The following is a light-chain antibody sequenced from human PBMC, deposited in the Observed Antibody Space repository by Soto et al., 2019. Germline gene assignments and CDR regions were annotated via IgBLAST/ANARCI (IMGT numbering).Light chain of an antibody. CDR3: SSYTSSSTLV. J-gene: IGLJ2*01. Sequence: QSVLTQPASVSGSPGQSITISCTGTSSDVGVYNYVSWYLQHPGKAPKLMIYDVSNRPSGVSNRFSGSKSGNTASLTISGLQAEDEADYYCSSYTSSSTLVFGGGTKVTVL. CDR1: SSDVGVYNY. V-gene: IGLV2-14*01. CDR2: DVS.